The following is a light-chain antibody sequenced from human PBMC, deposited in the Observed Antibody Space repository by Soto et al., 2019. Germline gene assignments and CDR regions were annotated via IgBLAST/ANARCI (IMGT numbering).Light chain of an antibody. V-gene: IGLV1-47*01. CDR3: AAWDDSLKV. CDR1: SSNIGSNY. J-gene: IGLJ1*01. CDR2: RNN. Sequence: QSVMTQPPSASGTTGQSVTISCSGRSSNIGSNYVYWYQQLPGTAPKLLIYRNNQRPSGVPDRFSGSKSGTSASLAICGLRSEDEADYYCAAWDDSLKVFGTGTKVTVL.